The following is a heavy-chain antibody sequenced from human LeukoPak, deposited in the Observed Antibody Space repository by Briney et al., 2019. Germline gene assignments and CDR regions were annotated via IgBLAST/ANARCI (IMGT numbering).Heavy chain of an antibody. J-gene: IGHJ4*02. Sequence: GSLRLSCAASGFTFSASDIHWVRQASGKGLEWIGRIKTKADNDATAYALSVKGRFTISRDDSKNTAYLQMNSLRAEDTAVYYCARDGRYFDWLLSALDYWGQGTLVTVSS. D-gene: IGHD3-9*01. V-gene: IGHV3-73*01. CDR1: GFTFSASD. CDR3: ARDGRYFDWLLSALDY. CDR2: IKTKADNDAT.